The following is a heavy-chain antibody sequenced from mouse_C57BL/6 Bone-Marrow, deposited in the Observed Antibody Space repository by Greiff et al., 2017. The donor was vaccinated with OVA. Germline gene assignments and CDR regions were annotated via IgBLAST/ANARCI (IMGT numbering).Heavy chain of an antibody. V-gene: IGHV5-17*01. CDR1: GFTFSDYG. J-gene: IGHJ3*01. D-gene: IGHD2-2*01. Sequence: EVMLVESGGGLVKPGGSLTLSCAASGFTFSDYGMHWVRQAPEKGLEWVAYISSGSSTIYYADTVKGRFTISRDNAKNTLFLQMTSLRSEDTAMYYCATGYGGAWFAYWGQGTLVTVSA. CDR3: ATGYGGAWFAY. CDR2: ISSGSSTI.